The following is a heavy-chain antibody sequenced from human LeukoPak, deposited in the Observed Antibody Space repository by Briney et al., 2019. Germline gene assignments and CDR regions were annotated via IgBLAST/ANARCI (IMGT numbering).Heavy chain of an antibody. CDR1: GGTFSSYA. CDR2: IIPIFGTA. V-gene: IGHV1-69*01. D-gene: IGHD2-2*01. J-gene: IGHJ3*02. Sequence: SVKVSCKASGGTFSSYAISWVRQAPGQGLEWMGGIIPIFGTANYAQKFQGRVTITADESTSTAYMELSSLRSEDTAVYYCARGDIVVAPAAKLYQMSAFDIWGQGTMVTVSS. CDR3: ARGDIVVAPAAKLYQMSAFDI.